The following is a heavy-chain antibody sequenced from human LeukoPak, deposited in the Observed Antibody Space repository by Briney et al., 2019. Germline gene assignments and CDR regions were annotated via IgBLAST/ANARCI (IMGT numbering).Heavy chain of an antibody. CDR3: AGWGGSGSDYHFDY. CDR2: IYYSGST. Sequence: SETLSLTCTVSGGSISSSSYYWGWIRQPPGKGLEWIGSIYYSGSTYYNPSLKSRVTISVDTSKHQFSLELTSVTAADTAVYYFAGWGGSGSDYHFDYWGQGTLVTVSS. J-gene: IGHJ4*02. CDR1: GGSISSSSYY. D-gene: IGHD3-10*01. V-gene: IGHV4-39*07.